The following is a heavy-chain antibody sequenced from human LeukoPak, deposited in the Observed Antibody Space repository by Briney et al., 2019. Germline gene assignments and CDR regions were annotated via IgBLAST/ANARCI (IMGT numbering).Heavy chain of an antibody. V-gene: IGHV3-9*01. D-gene: IGHD3-9*01. CDR3: AKGPYDILTGYYTW. J-gene: IGHJ4*02. Sequence: GGSLRLSCAASGFTFDDYAMHWVRQAPGKGLEWVSGISWNSGSIGYADSVKGRFTISRDNAKNSLYLQMNSLRAEDTALYYCAKGPYDILTGYYTWWGQGTLVTVSS. CDR2: ISWNSGSI. CDR1: GFTFDDYA.